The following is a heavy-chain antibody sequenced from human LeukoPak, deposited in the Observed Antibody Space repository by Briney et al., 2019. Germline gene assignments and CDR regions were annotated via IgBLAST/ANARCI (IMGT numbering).Heavy chain of an antibody. CDR1: GFTFSSYV. J-gene: IGHJ4*02. CDR3: AGGTGWLIDY. CDR2: IWNDGSNK. Sequence: GGSLRLSCAASGFTFSSYVMHWVRQAPGKGLEWVAVIWNDGSNKYFADSVKGRFTISRDSSKNTLYLQMNSLRAEDTAVYYCAGGTGWLIDYWGQGTLVTVSS. D-gene: IGHD6-19*01. V-gene: IGHV3-33*01.